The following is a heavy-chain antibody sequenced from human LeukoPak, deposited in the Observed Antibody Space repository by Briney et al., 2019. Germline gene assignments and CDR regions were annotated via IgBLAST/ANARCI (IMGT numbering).Heavy chain of an antibody. Sequence: SETLSLTCTISGGSISGYYWSWIRQPPGKGLEWIGYIYYSGNTNYNPSLKSRVTLSVDTSTNQLFLKLSSVTAADTAVYYCARGWDTGYSYYGMDVWGPGTTVTVSS. J-gene: IGHJ6*02. CDR1: GGSISGYY. CDR3: ARGWDTGYSYYGMDV. V-gene: IGHV4-59*01. CDR2: IYYSGNT. D-gene: IGHD5-18*01.